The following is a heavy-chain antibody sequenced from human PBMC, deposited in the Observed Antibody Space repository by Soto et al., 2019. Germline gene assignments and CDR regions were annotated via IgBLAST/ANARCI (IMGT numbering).Heavy chain of an antibody. J-gene: IGHJ3*02. D-gene: IGHD3-22*01. Sequence: QVQLVESGGGVVQPGRSLRLSCAVSGFTFSSYAMHWVRQAPGKGLEWVAVISYDGGNKYYADSVKGRFTVSRDNSKNTVYLQMNSLRAEDTAVHYCARVRDSSGYYAFDIWGQGTMVTVSS. CDR2: ISYDGGNK. CDR3: ARVRDSSGYYAFDI. V-gene: IGHV3-30-3*01. CDR1: GFTFSSYA.